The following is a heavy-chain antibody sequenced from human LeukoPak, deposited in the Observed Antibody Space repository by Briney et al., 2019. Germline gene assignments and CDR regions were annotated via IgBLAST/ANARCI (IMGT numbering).Heavy chain of an antibody. V-gene: IGHV1-18*01. J-gene: IGHJ6*03. D-gene: IGHD6-13*01. CDR1: GYTFTSYG. CDR2: ISAYNGNT. Sequence: ASVKVSCKAFGYTFTSYGISWVRQAPGQGLEWMGWISAYNGNTNYAQKLQGRVTMTTDTSTSTAYMELRSLRSDDTAVYYCARDRHIAAAVYYYYMDVWGKGTPVTVSS. CDR3: ARDRHIAAAVYYYYMDV.